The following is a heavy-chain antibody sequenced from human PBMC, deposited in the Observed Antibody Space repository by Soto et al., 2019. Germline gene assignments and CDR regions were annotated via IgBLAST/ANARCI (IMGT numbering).Heavy chain of an antibody. CDR1: GFTFSSYG. CDR2: ICGGGSNK. D-gene: IGHD6-19*01. CDR3: AKDAFRSSGPTGGY. V-gene: IGHV3-33*06. J-gene: IGHJ4*02. Sequence: PGGSLILSCAASGFTFSSYGMHWVRQAPGKGLEWVSVICGGGSNKYYADSVKGRFTISRDNSKNTLYLQMNSLRAEDTAVYYCAKDAFRSSGPTGGYWGQGTLVTVSS.